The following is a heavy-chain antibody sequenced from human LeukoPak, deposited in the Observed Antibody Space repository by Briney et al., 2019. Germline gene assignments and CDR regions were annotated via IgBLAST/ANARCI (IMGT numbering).Heavy chain of an antibody. D-gene: IGHD6-13*01. V-gene: IGHV4-31*03. J-gene: IGHJ5*02. CDR3: ARVPGYSSSWYAGKGNWFDP. CDR1: GGSISSGGYY. CDR2: IYYSGST. Sequence: SQTLSLTCTVSGGSISSGGYYWSWIRQHPGKGLEWIGYIYYSGSTYYNPSLKSRVTISVDTSKNQFSLKLSSVTAADTAVYYCARVPGYSSSWYAGKGNWFDPWGQGTLVTVSS.